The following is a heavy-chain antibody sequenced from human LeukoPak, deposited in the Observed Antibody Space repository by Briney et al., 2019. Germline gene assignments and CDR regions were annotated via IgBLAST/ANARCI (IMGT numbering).Heavy chain of an antibody. V-gene: IGHV3-23*01. CDR3: AKDLGGLTHFDY. D-gene: IGHD5-12*01. CDR1: GFTFSSYS. J-gene: IGHJ4*02. Sequence: PGVSLTLSCAASGFTFSSYSMNWLRQAPGKGLEGVSGISISGGSTSYADSVKGRFTISRDNYKNTMYLQMNNLRAEDTAVYYCAKDLGGLTHFDYWGQGTLGTVSS. CDR2: ISISGGST.